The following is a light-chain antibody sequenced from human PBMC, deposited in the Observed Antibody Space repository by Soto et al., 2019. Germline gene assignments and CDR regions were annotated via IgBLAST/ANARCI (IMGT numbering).Light chain of an antibody. CDR3: QQYGSSPRT. V-gene: IGKV3-20*01. CDR2: GAS. Sequence: EIVLTQSPGTLSLSPGERATLSCRASQSVSSSYLAWYQQKPGQAPRLLIYGASSRATGMPDRFSGSGSGTDFTLTISRLEPEDFAVYYWQQYGSSPRTFGGGTKVEIK. J-gene: IGKJ4*01. CDR1: QSVSSSY.